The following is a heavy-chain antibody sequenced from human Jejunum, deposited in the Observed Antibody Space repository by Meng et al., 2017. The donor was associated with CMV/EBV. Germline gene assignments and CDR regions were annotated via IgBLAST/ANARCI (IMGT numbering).Heavy chain of an antibody. J-gene: IGHJ4*02. CDR2: NYYSGST. Sequence: QGQLQGPGPGLVKPSETLSLTCAVSGGSISTYYWSWIRQPPGKGLEWIGNNYYSGSTNYNPSLASRVTISVDSSKNQFSLKLSSVTAADTAVYYCARHQNGGTYPLDYWGQGTLVTVSS. V-gene: IGHV4-59*08. CDR3: ARHQNGGTYPLDY. D-gene: IGHD3-16*02. CDR1: GGSISTYY.